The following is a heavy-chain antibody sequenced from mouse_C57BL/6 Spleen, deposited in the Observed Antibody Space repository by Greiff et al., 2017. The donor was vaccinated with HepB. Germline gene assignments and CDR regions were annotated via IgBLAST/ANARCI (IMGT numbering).Heavy chain of an antibody. CDR1: GFTFSSYG. CDR2: ISSGGSYT. Sequence: EVKLVESGGDLVKPGGSLKLSCAASGFTFSSYGMSWVRQTPDKRLEWVATISSGGSYTYYPDSVKGRFTISRDNAKNTLYLQMSSLKSEDTAMYYCARRGDSNYFYYAMDYWGQGTSVTVSS. D-gene: IGHD2-5*01. CDR3: ARRGDSNYFYYAMDY. J-gene: IGHJ4*01. V-gene: IGHV5-6*02.